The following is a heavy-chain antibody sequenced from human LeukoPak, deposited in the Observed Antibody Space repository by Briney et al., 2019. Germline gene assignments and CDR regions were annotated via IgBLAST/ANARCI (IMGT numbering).Heavy chain of an antibody. Sequence: PGGSLRLSCVASGFTFSDYYMSWIRQAPGKGLEWVSYISSSGIIINYADSVKGRFTISRDNAKNSLYLQMNSLRAEDTAVYYCARVRQWQVLYYWGQGTLVTVSS. V-gene: IGHV3-11*01. CDR1: GFTFSDYY. J-gene: IGHJ4*02. CDR3: ARVRQWQVLYY. CDR2: ISSSGIII. D-gene: IGHD6-19*01.